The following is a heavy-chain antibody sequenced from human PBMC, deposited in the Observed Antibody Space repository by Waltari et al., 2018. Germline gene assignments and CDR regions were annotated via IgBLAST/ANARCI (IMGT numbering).Heavy chain of an antibody. CDR1: GWSFSGYY. D-gene: IGHD3-22*01. CDR2: INHSGST. J-gene: IGHJ6*03. V-gene: IGHV4-34*01. CDR3: ARGYYYDSSGTPYYYYYMDV. Sequence: QVQLQQWGAGLLKPSETLSLTCAVYGWSFSGYYWSWIRQPPGKGLEWIGEINHSGSTNYNPSLKSRVTISVDTSKNQFSLKLSSVTAADTAVYYCARGYYYDSSGTPYYYYYMDVWGKGTTVTISS.